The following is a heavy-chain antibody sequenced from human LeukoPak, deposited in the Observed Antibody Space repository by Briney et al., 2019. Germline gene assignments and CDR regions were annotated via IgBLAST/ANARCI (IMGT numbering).Heavy chain of an antibody. Sequence: PGGSLRLSCAASGFTVTSHDVGWVRQAPGKGLEWVSVFLSGGTTRYADSVRGRSTISRDSSKNTVFLQINGLRGEDTAVYHCAGDIGDSSRYWDYFDSWGQGTLVTVSS. V-gene: IGHV3-66*02. CDR2: FLSGGTT. CDR3: AGDIGDSSRYWDYFDS. CDR1: GFTVTSHD. J-gene: IGHJ4*02. D-gene: IGHD6-25*01.